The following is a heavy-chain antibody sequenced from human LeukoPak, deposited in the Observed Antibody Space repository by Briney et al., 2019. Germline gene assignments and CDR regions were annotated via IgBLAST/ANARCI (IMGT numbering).Heavy chain of an antibody. D-gene: IGHD6-19*01. Sequence: ASVKVSCKTSRYTFTDYYIHWVRQAPGQGLEWMGWINPDNGGTDYAQKFQGRVTVTRDTSISTAHMELRRLTSDDMAVYYCARVAAMAGIGWGDFDNWGQGTLVTVSS. CDR1: RYTFTDYY. V-gene: IGHV1-2*02. CDR2: INPDNGGT. J-gene: IGHJ4*02. CDR3: ARVAAMAGIGWGDFDN.